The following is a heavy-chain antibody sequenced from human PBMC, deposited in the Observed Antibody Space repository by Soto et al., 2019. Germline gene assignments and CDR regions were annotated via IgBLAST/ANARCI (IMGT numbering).Heavy chain of an antibody. D-gene: IGHD1-26*01. CDR2: IYYSGST. CDR3: ARDRGIDHFDY. CDR1: GGSISSSSYY. V-gene: IGHV4-39*02. Sequence: SETLSLTCTVSGGSISSSSYYWGWIRQPPGKGLEWIGSIYYSGSTYYNPSLKSRVTISVDTSKNQFSLKLSSVTAADTAVYYCARDRGIDHFDYWGQGTLVTVSS. J-gene: IGHJ4*02.